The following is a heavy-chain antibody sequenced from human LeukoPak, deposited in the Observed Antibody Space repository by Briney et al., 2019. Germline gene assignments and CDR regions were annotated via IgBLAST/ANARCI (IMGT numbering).Heavy chain of an antibody. J-gene: IGHJ3*02. CDR1: GYRFTSYW. V-gene: IGHV5-10-1*01. Sequence: HGESLEISCQGSGYRFTSYWISWVRQMPGKGLEWMGRIDPSDSYTNYSPSFQGHLTISADKSISTAYLQWSSLKASDTAMYYCARHQLLGPCFKGVCSDAFDIWGQGTMVTVSS. CDR3: ARHQLLGPCFKGVCSDAFDI. CDR2: IDPSDSYT. D-gene: IGHD2-8*01.